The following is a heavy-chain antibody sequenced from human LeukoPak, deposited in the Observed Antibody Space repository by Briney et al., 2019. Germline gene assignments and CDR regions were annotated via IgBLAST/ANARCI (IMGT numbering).Heavy chain of an antibody. V-gene: IGHV4-39*01. CDR3: ARQRILYYYDSSGYAFDY. J-gene: IGHJ4*02. Sequence: SETLSLTCTVSGGSIDNTPYYWSWLRQPPGKGLEWIGETNHSGSTNYNPSLKSRVTISVDTSKNQFSLKLSSVTAADTAVYYCARQRILYYYDSSGYAFDYWGQGTLVTVSS. CDR2: TNHSGST. D-gene: IGHD3-22*01. CDR1: GGSIDNTPYY.